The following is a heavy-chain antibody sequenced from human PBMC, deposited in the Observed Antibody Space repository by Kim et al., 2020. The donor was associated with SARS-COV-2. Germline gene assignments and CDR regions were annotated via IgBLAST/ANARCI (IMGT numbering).Heavy chain of an antibody. D-gene: IGHD6-19*01. CDR3: AKTGGYSSGWYYFDY. J-gene: IGHJ4*02. Sequence: DSVNGRFTSSRDNSKNTLYLQMNSLRAEDTAVYYCAKTGGYSSGWYYFDYWGQGTLVTVSS. V-gene: IGHV3-23*01.